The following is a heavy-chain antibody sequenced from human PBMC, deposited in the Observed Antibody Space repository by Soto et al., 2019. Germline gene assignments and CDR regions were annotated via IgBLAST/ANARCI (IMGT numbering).Heavy chain of an antibody. CDR2: VNPIVSMS. J-gene: IGHJ4*02. Sequence: QVQLVQSGAEVKRPGSSVKVSCKASGDTFNFYSINWVRQAPGLGLEWMGRVNPIVSMSNYAQKFQGRVTMTXDXPTSTADMELSSLRSEATAIYYCASSYGSGYRAFDYWGRGALVTVSS. V-gene: IGHV1-69*02. D-gene: IGHD3-10*01. CDR3: ASSYGSGYRAFDY. CDR1: GDTFNFYS.